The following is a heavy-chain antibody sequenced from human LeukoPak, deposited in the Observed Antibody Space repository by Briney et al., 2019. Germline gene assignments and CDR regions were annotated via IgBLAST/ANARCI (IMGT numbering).Heavy chain of an antibody. CDR3: ARDYCSGGSCYSDY. Sequence: GGSLRLSCAASGFTFSSYEMNWVRQAPGKGLEWVSYISSSGSTIYYADPVKGRFTISRDNAKNSLYLQMNSLRAEDTAVYYCARDYCSGGSCYSDYWGQGTLVTVSS. CDR1: GFTFSSYE. CDR2: ISSSGSTI. D-gene: IGHD2-15*01. J-gene: IGHJ4*02. V-gene: IGHV3-48*03.